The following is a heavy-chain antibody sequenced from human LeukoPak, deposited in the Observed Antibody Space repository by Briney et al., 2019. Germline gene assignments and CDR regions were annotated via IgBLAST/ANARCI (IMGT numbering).Heavy chain of an antibody. CDR3: ASDGGNSRDAFDI. Sequence: GGSLRLSCAASGFTVSSNYMSWVRQAPGKGLEWVSLIYSGGSTYYADSVKGRFTISRDNSKNTLYLQMNSLRAEDTAVYYCASDGGNSRDAFDIWGQGTMVTVSS. D-gene: IGHD4-23*01. CDR2: IYSGGST. V-gene: IGHV3-53*01. CDR1: GFTVSSNY. J-gene: IGHJ3*02.